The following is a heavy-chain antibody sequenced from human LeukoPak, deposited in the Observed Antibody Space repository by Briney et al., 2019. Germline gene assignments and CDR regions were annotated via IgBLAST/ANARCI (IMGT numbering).Heavy chain of an antibody. CDR1: GFTFSSYA. CDR3: ARDSSDYYDSSSYYYALGY. J-gene: IGHJ4*02. D-gene: IGHD3-22*01. V-gene: IGHV3-30*04. Sequence: GRSLRLSCAASGFTFSSYAMHWVRQAPGKGLEWAAVISYDGSNKYYADSVKGRFTISRDNSKNTLYLQMNSLRAEDTAVYYCARDSSDYYDSSSYYYALGYWGQGTLVTVSS. CDR2: ISYDGSNK.